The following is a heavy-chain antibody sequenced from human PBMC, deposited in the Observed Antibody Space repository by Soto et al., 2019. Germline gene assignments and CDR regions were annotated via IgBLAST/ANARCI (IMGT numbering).Heavy chain of an antibody. V-gene: IGHV3-48*02. J-gene: IGHJ6*02. CDR2: ISSSSSTI. Sequence: GGSLRLSCAASGFTFSSYSMNWVRQAPGKGLEWVSYISSSSSTIYYADSVKGRFTISRDNAKNSLYLQMNSLRDEDTAVYYCARVPGRSGSYYRYYGMDVWGQGTTVTVSS. CDR1: GFTFSSYS. CDR3: ARVPGRSGSYYRYYGMDV. D-gene: IGHD1-26*01.